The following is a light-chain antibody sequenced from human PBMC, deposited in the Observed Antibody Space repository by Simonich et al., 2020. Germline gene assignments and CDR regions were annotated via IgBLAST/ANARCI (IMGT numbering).Light chain of an antibody. CDR1: QSFLYSSNNKNY. J-gene: IGKJ2*01. CDR3: QQYYSTPYT. V-gene: IGKV4-1*01. Sequence: DIVMTQSTDSLAVSLGERATINCKSRQSFLYSSNNKNYLSWYPQKPGQPPKWLIYLASTRESGVPDRFSGSGSGTDFTLTISSLQAEDVAVYYCQQYYSTPYTFGQGTKLEIK. CDR2: LAS.